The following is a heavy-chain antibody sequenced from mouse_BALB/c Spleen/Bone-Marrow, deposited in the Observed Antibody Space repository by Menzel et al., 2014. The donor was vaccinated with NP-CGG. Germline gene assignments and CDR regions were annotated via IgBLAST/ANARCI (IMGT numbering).Heavy chain of an antibody. CDR1: GYSITSDYA. CDR3: TKDGGAMDY. J-gene: IGHJ4*01. CDR2: ISYSGST. V-gene: IGHV3-2*02. Sequence: EVHLVESGPGLVKPSQSLSLTCTVAGYSITSDYAWNWIRQFPGNKLEWMGYISYSGSTNYNPSLKSRISITRDTSKNQFFLQLNSVTTEDTATYYCTKDGGAMDYRGQGTSVTVSS.